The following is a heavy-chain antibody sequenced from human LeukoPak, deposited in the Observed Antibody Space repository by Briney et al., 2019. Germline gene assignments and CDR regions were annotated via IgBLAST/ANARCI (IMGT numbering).Heavy chain of an antibody. V-gene: IGHV3-30*09. CDR3: ARDLPPLDY. Sequence: GRSLRLSCAASGFAFSAFAMHWVRQAPGKGLEWVALTSYDDSNKRYADSVKGRYAIFRDNSKNTLYLHMNRLRVEDTAIYYCARDLPPLDYWGQGTLVTVSS. CDR2: TSYDDSNK. CDR1: GFAFSAFA. J-gene: IGHJ4*02.